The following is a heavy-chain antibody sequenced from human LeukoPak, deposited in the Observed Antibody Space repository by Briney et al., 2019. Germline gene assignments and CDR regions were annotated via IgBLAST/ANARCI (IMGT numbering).Heavy chain of an antibody. Sequence: PSETLSLTCAVYGENFSIYFYSWIRQPPGKGLEWIGEINHGGSTSYNPSLKSRVTISVDTSKNQFSLKLGSVTAADTAVYYCARGVRYWGQGTLVTVSS. V-gene: IGHV4-34*01. CDR1: GENFSIYF. J-gene: IGHJ4*02. CDR3: ARGVRY. CDR2: INHGGST.